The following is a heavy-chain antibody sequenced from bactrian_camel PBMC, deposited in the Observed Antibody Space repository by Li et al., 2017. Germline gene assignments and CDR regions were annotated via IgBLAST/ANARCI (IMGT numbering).Heavy chain of an antibody. J-gene: IGHJ6*01. CDR1: GYTYTSKP. V-gene: IGHV3-3*01. D-gene: IGHD3*01. CDR2: IRASGAPR. Sequence: HVQLVESGGGSALAGGYVRLSCAASGYTYTSKPCMGWFRQSPGKEREEVAEIRASGAPRYLVDSVKGRFTISRDNAKNTLDLQVDHLEPEDTGMYYCAADLASAAYCFSSGRIAWGQGTQVTVS. CDR3: AADLASAAYCFSSGRIA.